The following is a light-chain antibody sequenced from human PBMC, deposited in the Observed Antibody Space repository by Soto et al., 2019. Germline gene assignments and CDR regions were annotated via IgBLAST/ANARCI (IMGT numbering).Light chain of an antibody. CDR3: QQYNTGLRS. CDR2: GAS. CDR1: LNLATN. Sequence: TVMTQSPATLSMSPGDRAALSCRASLNLATNMAWYQQKPGQAPRLLIYGASIRATGVPARFTVSGSGTEFTLSLNDLQSEEFAVYYCQQYNTGLRSFGRGTRV. V-gene: IGKV3-15*01. J-gene: IGKJ4*02.